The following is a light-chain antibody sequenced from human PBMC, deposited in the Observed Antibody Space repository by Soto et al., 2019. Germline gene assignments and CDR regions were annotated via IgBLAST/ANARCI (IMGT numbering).Light chain of an antibody. CDR2: GAS. CDR1: QSVSNH. CDR3: QQYNNWPPRT. V-gene: IGKV3-15*01. Sequence: EIVMTQSPVTLSVSPGERATLSCRASQSVSNHLAWYQQKPGQAPRLLIYGASTRAIGIPARFSGSGSGTEFTLTISSLQSEDFALYYCQQYNNWPPRTFGQGTKLEIK. J-gene: IGKJ2*01.